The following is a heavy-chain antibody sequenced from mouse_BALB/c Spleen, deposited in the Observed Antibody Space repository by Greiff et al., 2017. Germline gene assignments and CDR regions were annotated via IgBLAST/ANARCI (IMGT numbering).Heavy chain of an antibody. D-gene: IGHD1-1*01. CDR3: ARGIIDYGSSRGYYAMDY. Sequence: EVKLLESGGGLVQPGGSLKLSCAASGFDFSRYWMSWVRQAPGKGLEWIGEINPDSSTINYTPSLKDKFIISRDNAKNTLYLQMSKVRSEDTALYYCARGIIDYGSSRGYYAMDYWGQGTSVTVSS. CDR2: INPDSSTI. V-gene: IGHV4-1*02. CDR1: GFDFSRYW. J-gene: IGHJ4*01.